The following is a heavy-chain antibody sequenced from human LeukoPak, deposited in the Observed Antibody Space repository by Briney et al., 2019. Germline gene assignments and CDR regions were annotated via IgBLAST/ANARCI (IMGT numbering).Heavy chain of an antibody. CDR3: ASSGGLLWFGELDWMP. CDR2: IYTSGST. V-gene: IGHV4-61*02. J-gene: IGHJ4*02. CDR1: GGSISSGSYY. D-gene: IGHD3-10*01. Sequence: SETLSLTCTVSGGSISSGSYYWSWIRQPAGKGLEWIGRIYTSGSTNYNPSLKSRVTISVDTSKNQFSLKLSSVTAADTAVYYCASSGGLLWFGELDWMPWGQGTLVTVSS.